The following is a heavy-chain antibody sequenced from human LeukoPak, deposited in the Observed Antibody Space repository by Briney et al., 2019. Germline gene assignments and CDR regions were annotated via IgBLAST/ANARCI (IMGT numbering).Heavy chain of an antibody. CDR1: GFTFSSYA. CDR3: AKDLGSWGFDY. J-gene: IGHJ4*02. CDR2: ISGSGGST. D-gene: IGHD3-16*01. Sequence: GGSLRLSCAASGFTFSSYAMNWVRQAPGKGLEWVSTISGSGGSTYYADSVKGRFTVSRYNSKNTMYLQMNSLRVEDTAVYYCAKDLGSWGFDYWGQGTLVTVSS. V-gene: IGHV3-23*01.